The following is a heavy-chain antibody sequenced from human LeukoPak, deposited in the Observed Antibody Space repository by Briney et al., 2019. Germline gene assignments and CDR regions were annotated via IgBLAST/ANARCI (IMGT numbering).Heavy chain of an antibody. CDR2: ISSSSYI. V-gene: IGHV3-21*04. CDR3: AKDSPITIFGVVIGYFDY. J-gene: IGHJ4*02. D-gene: IGHD3-3*01. Sequence: GGSLRLSCAASGFTFSSYSMNWVRQAPGKGLEWVSSISSSSYIYYADSVKGRFTISRDNSKNTLYLQMNSLRAEDTAVYYCAKDSPITIFGVVIGYFDYWGQGTLVTVSS. CDR1: GFTFSSYS.